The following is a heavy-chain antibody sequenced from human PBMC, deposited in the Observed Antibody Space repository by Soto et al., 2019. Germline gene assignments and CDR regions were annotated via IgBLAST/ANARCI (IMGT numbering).Heavy chain of an antibody. D-gene: IGHD2-15*01. CDR1: RDCIDSYY. CDR2: IYYSGST. V-gene: IGHV4-59*13. CDR3: ARGDGSGYCSGGSCYPLDY. J-gene: IGHJ4*02. Sequence: EKLSHTYAVPRDCIDSYYRTCTGQRPGKGLEWIGYIYYSGSTNYNPSLKSRVTISVDTSKNQFSLKLSSVTAADTAVYYCARGDGSGYCSGGSCYPLDYWGQGTLVTVS.